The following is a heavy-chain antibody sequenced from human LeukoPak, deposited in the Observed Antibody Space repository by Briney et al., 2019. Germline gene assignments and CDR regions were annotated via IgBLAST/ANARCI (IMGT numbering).Heavy chain of an antibody. J-gene: IGHJ5*02. CDR2: ISAYNGNT. D-gene: IGHD4-17*01. V-gene: IGHV1-18*01. Sequence: ASVKVACKASGYTFTSYGISWVRQAPGQGLEWMGWISAYNGNTNYAQKLQGRVTMTTDTSTSTAYMELRSLRSDDTAVYYCARGLATVNHNWFDPWGQGTLVTVSS. CDR1: GYTFTSYG. CDR3: ARGLATVNHNWFDP.